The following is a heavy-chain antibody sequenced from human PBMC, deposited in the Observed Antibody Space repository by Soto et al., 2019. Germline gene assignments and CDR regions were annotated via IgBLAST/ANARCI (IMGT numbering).Heavy chain of an antibody. D-gene: IGHD3-9*01. V-gene: IGHV3-33*01. CDR3: ARDGDYGILTGSAIGWFDP. J-gene: IGHJ5*02. CDR2: IWYDGSNK. CDR1: GFTFSSYG. Sequence: QVQLVESGGGVVQPGRSLRLSCAASGFTFSSYGMHWVRQAPGKGLEWVAVIWYDGSNKYYADSVKGRFTISRDNSKNTLYLQMNSLSAEDTAVYYCARDGDYGILTGSAIGWFDPWGQGTLVTVSS.